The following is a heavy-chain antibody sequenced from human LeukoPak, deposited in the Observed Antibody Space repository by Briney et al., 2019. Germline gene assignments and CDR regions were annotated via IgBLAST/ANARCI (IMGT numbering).Heavy chain of an antibody. Sequence: ASVKVSCKASGYTFTGYYMHWVRQAPGQGLEWMGWINPNSGGTNYAQKFQGRVTMTRDTSISTAYTELSRLRSDDTAVYYCARAAGYYGSGSYYFDYWGQGTLVTVSS. V-gene: IGHV1-2*02. CDR1: GYTFTGYY. D-gene: IGHD3-10*01. J-gene: IGHJ4*02. CDR2: INPNSGGT. CDR3: ARAAGYYGSGSYYFDY.